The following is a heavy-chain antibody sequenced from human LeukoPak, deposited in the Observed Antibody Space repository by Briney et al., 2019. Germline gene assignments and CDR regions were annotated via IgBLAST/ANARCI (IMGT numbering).Heavy chain of an antibody. Sequence: GGSLRLSCAASGFTFSSYWMHWVRQAPGKGLVWVSRIKGDGSTATYADSVKGRFIIARDNAKNTVHLQMNSLRAEDTAVYYCARIGSGTYSDAFDIWGQGTMVTVSS. CDR3: ARIGSGTYSDAFDI. CDR2: IKGDGSTA. J-gene: IGHJ3*02. CDR1: GFTFSSYW. D-gene: IGHD1-26*01. V-gene: IGHV3-74*01.